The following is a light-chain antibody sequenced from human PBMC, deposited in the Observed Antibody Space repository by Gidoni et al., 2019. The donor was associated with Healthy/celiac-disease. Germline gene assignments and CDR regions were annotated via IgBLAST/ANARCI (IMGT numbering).Light chain of an antibody. CDR2: KIS. CDR1: QSLVHSDGNTY. V-gene: IGKV2-24*01. J-gene: IGKJ2*01. CDR3: MQDTQFPYT. Sequence: DILMTQTPLSSPLTLGQPASISCRSMQSLVHSDGNTYLRWLQQRPGQPPRLLIYKISNRLYGVPERFSGSGAGTDFTLKISRVEAEDVGVYYCMQDTQFPYTFGQGTKLEIK.